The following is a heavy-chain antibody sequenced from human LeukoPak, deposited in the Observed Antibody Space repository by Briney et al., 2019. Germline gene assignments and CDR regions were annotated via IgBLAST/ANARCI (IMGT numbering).Heavy chain of an antibody. D-gene: IGHD6-13*01. CDR2: ISSDGSNT. CDR3: AYGSSWTYDFDY. CDR1: GFTFSTYG. V-gene: IGHV3-30*03. J-gene: IGHJ4*02. Sequence: GGSLRLPCAASGFTFSTYGMHWVRQAPGKGLEWVAVISSDGSNTYYADSVKGRFTISRDNSKNTLYLQMNSLRAEDTAVYYCAYGSSWTYDFDYWGQGTLVTVSS.